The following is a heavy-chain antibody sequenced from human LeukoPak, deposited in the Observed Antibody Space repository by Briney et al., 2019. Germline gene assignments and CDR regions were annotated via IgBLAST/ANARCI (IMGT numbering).Heavy chain of an antibody. CDR2: IIPILGIA. CDR3: ARGRFWGDYYYYYMDV. V-gene: IGHV1-69*04. J-gene: IGHJ6*03. Sequence: LVKVSCKASGGTFSSYAISWVRQAPGQGLEWMGRIIPILGIANYAQKFQGRVTITADKSTSTAYMELSSLRSEDTAVYYCARGRFWGDYYYYYMDVWGKGTTVTVSS. CDR1: GGTFSSYA. D-gene: IGHD3-16*01.